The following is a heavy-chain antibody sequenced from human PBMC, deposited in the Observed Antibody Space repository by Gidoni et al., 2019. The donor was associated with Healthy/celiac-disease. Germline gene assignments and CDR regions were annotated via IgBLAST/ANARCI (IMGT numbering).Heavy chain of an antibody. CDR1: GGSISSSSYY. D-gene: IGHD5-12*01. V-gene: IGHV4-39*01. J-gene: IGHJ3*02. CDR3: ARQVWGGYDADAFDI. CDR2: IYYSGST. Sequence: QLQLQESGPGLVKPSETLSLTCTVSGGSISSSSYYWGWIRQPPGKGMEWIGSIYYSGSTYYHPSLKSRVTISVVTSKNQFSLKLSSVTAADTAVYYCARQVWGGYDADAFDIWGQGTMVTVSS.